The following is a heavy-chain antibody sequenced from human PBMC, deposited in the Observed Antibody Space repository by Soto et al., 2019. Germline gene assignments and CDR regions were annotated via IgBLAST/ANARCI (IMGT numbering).Heavy chain of an antibody. J-gene: IGHJ3*02. CDR1: GYTLTELS. CDR2: FDPEDGET. V-gene: IGHV1-24*01. CDR3: ATCTTVDDAFDI. Sequence: ASVKVSCKVSGYTLTELSMHWVRQAPGKGLEWMGGFDPEDGETIYAQKFQGRVTMTEDTSTDTAYMELSSLRSEDTAVYYCATCTTVDDAFDIWGQGTMVTVSS. D-gene: IGHD4-17*01.